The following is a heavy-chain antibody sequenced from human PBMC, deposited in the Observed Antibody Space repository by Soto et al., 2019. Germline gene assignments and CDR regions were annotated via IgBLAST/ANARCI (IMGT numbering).Heavy chain of an antibody. V-gene: IGHV4-4*07. J-gene: IGHJ5*02. CDR1: GGSISSYY. D-gene: IGHD6-13*01. Sequence: QVQLQESGPGLVKPSETLSLTCTVSGGSISSYYWSWIRQPAGKGLEWIGRIYTSGSTNYNPSLKSRVTMSVDTSKNQFSRKLSSVTAADTAVYYCARNRIAAAGTNWFDPWGQGTLVTVSS. CDR3: ARNRIAAAGTNWFDP. CDR2: IYTSGST.